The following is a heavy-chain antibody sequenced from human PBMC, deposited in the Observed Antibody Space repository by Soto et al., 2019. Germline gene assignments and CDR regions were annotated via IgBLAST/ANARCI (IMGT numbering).Heavy chain of an antibody. CDR2: ISTYNGNT. CDR1: GYTFTNYG. CDR3: ATTTVTASYYYMDV. J-gene: IGHJ6*03. Sequence: QVQLVQSGAEVKQPGASVKVSCKASGYTFTNYGFTWVRQAPGQGLEWLGWISTYNGNTKYAQQVQGRLTMTTDTSKSTANMELTSMRSDDTALYSCATTTVTASYYYMDVWGKGSTVTVSS. V-gene: IGHV1-18*01. D-gene: IGHD4-17*01.